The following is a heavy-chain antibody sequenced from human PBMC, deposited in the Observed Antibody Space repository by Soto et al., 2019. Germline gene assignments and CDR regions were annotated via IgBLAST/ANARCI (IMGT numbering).Heavy chain of an antibody. Sequence: PGGSLRLSCAASGFTFSSYAMHWVRQAPGKGLGWVAVISYDGSNKYYADSVKGRFTISRDNSKNTLYLQMNSLRTEDTAVYYCARPLWRDDYNWGYFDLWGRGTLVTVSS. D-gene: IGHD4-4*01. CDR3: ARPLWRDDYNWGYFDL. J-gene: IGHJ2*01. V-gene: IGHV3-30-3*01. CDR2: ISYDGSNK. CDR1: GFTFSSYA.